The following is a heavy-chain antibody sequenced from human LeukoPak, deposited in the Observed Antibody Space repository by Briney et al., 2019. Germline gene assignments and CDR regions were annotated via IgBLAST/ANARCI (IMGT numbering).Heavy chain of an antibody. Sequence: ASVKVSCKASGYTFTSYGISWVRQPPGQGLEWMGWISAYNGDTNYAQKLQGRVTMTTDTSTSTVYMELSSLRSEDTAVYYCARVGEDGYTHAFDIWGQGTMVTVSS. CDR1: GYTFTSYG. V-gene: IGHV1-18*01. D-gene: IGHD5-24*01. CDR3: ARVGEDGYTHAFDI. CDR2: ISAYNGDT. J-gene: IGHJ3*02.